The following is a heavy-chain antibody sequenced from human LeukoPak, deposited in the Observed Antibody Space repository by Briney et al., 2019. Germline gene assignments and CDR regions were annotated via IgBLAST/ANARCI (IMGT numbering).Heavy chain of an antibody. J-gene: IGHJ6*04. CDR1: GFTFTSYA. V-gene: IGHV3-23*01. Sequence: GGSLRLSCAASGFTFTSYAMSWVRQAPGKGLEWVSAISGSGGSTYYADSVKGRFTISSDNSKNSLFLQMNSLGVEDTAVYYCATDTLRFRMDVWGNGTTVTVSS. CDR2: ISGSGGST. D-gene: IGHD3-3*01. CDR3: ATDTLRFRMDV.